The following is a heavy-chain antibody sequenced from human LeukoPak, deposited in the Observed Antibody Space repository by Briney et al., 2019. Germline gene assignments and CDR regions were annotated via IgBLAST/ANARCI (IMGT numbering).Heavy chain of an antibody. Sequence: GTSVKVSCKASGYTFTSYGISWVRQAPGQGLEWMGWISAYNGNTNYAQKLQGRVTMTTDTSTSTAYMEPRSLRSDDTAVYYCAREAYYYGSGSYYHGVRYFDYWGQGTLVTVSS. CDR3: AREAYYYGSGSYYHGVRYFDY. D-gene: IGHD3-10*01. V-gene: IGHV1-18*01. J-gene: IGHJ4*02. CDR2: ISAYNGNT. CDR1: GYTFTSYG.